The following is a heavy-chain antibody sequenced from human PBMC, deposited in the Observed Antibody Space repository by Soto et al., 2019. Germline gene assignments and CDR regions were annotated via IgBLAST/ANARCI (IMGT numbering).Heavy chain of an antibody. CDR1: GFTFSSYG. CDR2: IWYDGSNK. V-gene: IGHV3-33*01. D-gene: IGHD4-17*01. Sequence: GGSLRLSCAAAGFTFSSYGMHWVRQAPGKGLEWVAVIWYDGSNKYYADSVKGRFTISRDNSKNTLYLQMNSLRAEDTAVYYCARDGDYGFHPLNWFDPWGQGTLVTVSS. CDR3: ARDGDYGFHPLNWFDP. J-gene: IGHJ5*02.